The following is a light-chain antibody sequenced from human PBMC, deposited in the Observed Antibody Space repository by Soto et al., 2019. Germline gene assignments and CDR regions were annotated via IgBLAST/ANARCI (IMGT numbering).Light chain of an antibody. CDR3: SAWDDSMSGPV. CDR1: SSNIGSNY. J-gene: IGLJ3*02. Sequence: QSVLTQPPSASGTPGQRVTISCSGSSSNIGSNYVYWYRQLPGTATNVLLYRHDERPSGVPDRVSGSKYGSSASLAISGLRSEDEADYYCSAWDDSMSGPVFGIGTKLTVL. V-gene: IGLV1-47*01. CDR2: RHD.